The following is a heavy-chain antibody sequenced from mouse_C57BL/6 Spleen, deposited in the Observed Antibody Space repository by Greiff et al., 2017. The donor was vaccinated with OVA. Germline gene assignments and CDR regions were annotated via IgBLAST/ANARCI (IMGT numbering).Heavy chain of an antibody. J-gene: IGHJ1*03. CDR1: GFSLTSYG. V-gene: IGHV2-2*01. Sequence: VKLVESGPGLVQPSQSLSITCTVSGFSLTSYGVHWVRQSPGKGLEWLGVIWSGGSTDYNAAFISRLSISKDNSKSQVFFKMNSLQADDTAIYYCARNGDYGSSYRYFDVWGTGTTVTVSS. CDR2: IWSGGST. D-gene: IGHD1-1*01. CDR3: ARNGDYGSSYRYFDV.